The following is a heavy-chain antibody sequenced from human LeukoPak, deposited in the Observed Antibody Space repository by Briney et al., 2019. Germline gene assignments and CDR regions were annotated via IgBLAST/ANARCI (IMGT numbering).Heavy chain of an antibody. CDR3: ARSSKTYYYDSSGYPDAFDI. V-gene: IGHV3-20*04. J-gene: IGHJ3*02. Sequence: GGSLRLSCAASGFTFDDYGMSWVRQAPGKGLEWVSGINWNGGSTGYADSVKGRFTISRDNAKNSLYLQMNSLRAEDTALYYCARSSKTYYYDSSGYPDAFDIWGQGIMVTVSS. CDR2: INWNGGST. CDR1: GFTFDDYG. D-gene: IGHD3-22*01.